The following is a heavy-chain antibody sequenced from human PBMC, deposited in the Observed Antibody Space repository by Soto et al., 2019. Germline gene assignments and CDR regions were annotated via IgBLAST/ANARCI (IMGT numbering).Heavy chain of an antibody. Sequence: EVQLVESGGGLVKPGGSLRLSCAASGFTFSSYSMNWVRQAPGKGLEWVSSISSSSSYIYYADSVKGRFTISRDNAKNSLYLQMNRLRAEDTAVYYCARDGGEMAPGERDYYGMDVWGQGTTVTVSS. J-gene: IGHJ6*02. CDR3: ARDGGEMAPGERDYYGMDV. V-gene: IGHV3-21*01. D-gene: IGHD3-16*01. CDR1: GFTFSSYS. CDR2: ISSSSSYI.